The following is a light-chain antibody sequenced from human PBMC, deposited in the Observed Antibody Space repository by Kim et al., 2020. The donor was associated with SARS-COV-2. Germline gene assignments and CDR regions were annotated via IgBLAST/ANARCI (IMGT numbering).Light chain of an antibody. CDR1: RGTIASNY. Sequence: GKTVTTSCISNRGTIASNYGQWYHQGPGSSPTIVIYEDNRRPYGVPDRFSGSIDSSSNSASLTISGLKTEDEADYYCQSHDGSNWVFGGGTKLTVL. V-gene: IGLV6-57*01. CDR3: QSHDGSNWV. CDR2: EDN. J-gene: IGLJ3*02.